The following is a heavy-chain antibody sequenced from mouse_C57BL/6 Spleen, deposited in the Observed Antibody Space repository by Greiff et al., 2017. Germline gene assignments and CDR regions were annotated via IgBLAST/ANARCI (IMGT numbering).Heavy chain of an antibody. CDR3: ARYYGSSYEDY. J-gene: IGHJ2*01. D-gene: IGHD1-1*01. V-gene: IGHV1-64*01. CDR1: GYTFTSYW. Sequence: QVHVKQPGAELVKPGASVKLSCKASGYTFTSYWMHWVKQRPGQGLEWIGMIHPNSGSTNYNEKFKSKATLTVDKSSSTAYMQLSSLTSEDSAVYYCARYYGSSYEDYWGQGTTLTVSS. CDR2: IHPNSGST.